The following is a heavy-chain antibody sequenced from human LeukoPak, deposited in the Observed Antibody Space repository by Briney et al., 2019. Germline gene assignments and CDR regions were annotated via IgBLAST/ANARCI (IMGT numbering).Heavy chain of an antibody. V-gene: IGHV3-30*02. J-gene: IGHJ6*03. Sequence: GGSLRLSCAAAGFIFNNYGMYWVRQAPGKGLEWVASIRYDGTNERYANSVKGRFTVSRDNSKNTLFPQMDSLRVEDTSIYYWAKGGGSPRYYYYYYMDVWGRGTAVTISS. CDR2: IRYDGTNE. CDR3: AKGGGSPRYYYYYYMDV. CDR1: GFIFNNYG. D-gene: IGHD3-16*01.